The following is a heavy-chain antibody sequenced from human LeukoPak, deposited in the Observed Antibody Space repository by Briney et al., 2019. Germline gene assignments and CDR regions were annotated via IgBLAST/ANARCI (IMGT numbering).Heavy chain of an antibody. V-gene: IGHV3-7*01. CDR1: GFTFSSYW. D-gene: IGHD6-13*01. Sequence: GGSLRPSCAASGFTFSSYWMSWVRQAPGKGLGWVANIKQDGSEKYYVDSVKGRFTISRDNAKNSLYLQMNSLRAEDTAVYYCARDGYSSSFDLWGQGTMVTVSS. J-gene: IGHJ3*01. CDR3: ARDGYSSSFDL. CDR2: IKQDGSEK.